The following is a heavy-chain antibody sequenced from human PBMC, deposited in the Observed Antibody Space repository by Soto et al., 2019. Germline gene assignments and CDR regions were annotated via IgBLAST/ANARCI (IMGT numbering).Heavy chain of an antibody. CDR1: GYSFRSYG. V-gene: IGHV1-3*01. CDR3: VSYCTTGRCETYRIDF. J-gene: IGHJ4*02. CDR2: INAGNGNT. Sequence: ASVKVSCKASGYSFRSYGFHWVRQAPGQRLEWMGWINAGNGNTEYSQRFQGRVTITWDTSATTAFMELNSLTSEDTAVYYCVSYCTTGRCETYRIDFWGRGTPVTVSS. D-gene: IGHD2-8*01.